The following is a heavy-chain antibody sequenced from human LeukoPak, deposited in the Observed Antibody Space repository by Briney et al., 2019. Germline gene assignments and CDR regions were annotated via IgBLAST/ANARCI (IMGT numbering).Heavy chain of an antibody. D-gene: IGHD1-26*01. J-gene: IGHJ4*02. CDR2: INFSGST. V-gene: IGHV4-59*08. Sequence: PSETLSLTCTVSGDSITTYSWSWIRQPAGKGLEWIGYINFSGSTKSNSALESRVTISMDTSKNQFSLKLNSVTAADTAVYYCTRGGSADPFEHWGQGTLVTVSS. CDR1: GDSITTYS. CDR3: TRGGSADPFEH.